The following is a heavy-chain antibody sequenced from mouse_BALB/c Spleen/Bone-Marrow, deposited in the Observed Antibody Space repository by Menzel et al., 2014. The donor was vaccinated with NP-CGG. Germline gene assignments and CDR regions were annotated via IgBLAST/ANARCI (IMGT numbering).Heavy chain of an antibody. CDR2: ISSGSSTI. V-gene: IGHV5-17*02. J-gene: IGHJ4*01. CDR3: TRKGALITHYYAMDY. D-gene: IGHD2-4*01. Sequence: EVMLVESGGGLVQPGGSRKLSCAASGFTFSSFGMHWVRQAPEKGLEWVAYISSGSSTIYYADTVKGRFTISRDNPKNTLFLRMTSLRSEDTAMYYCTRKGALITHYYAMDYWGQGTSVTVSS. CDR1: GFTFSSFG.